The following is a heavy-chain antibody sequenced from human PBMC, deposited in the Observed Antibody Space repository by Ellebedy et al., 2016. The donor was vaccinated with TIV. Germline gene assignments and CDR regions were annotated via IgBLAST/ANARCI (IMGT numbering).Heavy chain of an antibody. V-gene: IGHV1-2*02. D-gene: IGHD1-26*01. Sequence: AASVKVSCKASGYTFTGYYMHWVRQAPGQGLEWMVWINPNSGGTNYAQKFQGRVTMTRDTSISTAYMELSRLRSDDTAVYYCARASTYSGSYYVGYWGQGTLVTVSS. J-gene: IGHJ4*02. CDR3: ARASTYSGSYYVGY. CDR1: GYTFTGYY. CDR2: INPNSGGT.